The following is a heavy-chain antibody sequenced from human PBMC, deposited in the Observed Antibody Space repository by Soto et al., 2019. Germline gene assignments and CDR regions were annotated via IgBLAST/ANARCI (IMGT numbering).Heavy chain of an antibody. V-gene: IGHV3-30*03. CDR3: ARRPVTYYFDY. D-gene: IGHD4-17*01. Sequence: GGSLRLSCAACGFTFSSYGMHGVRQAPGKGLEWVAVISYDGSNTYYADSVKGRFTISRDNSKNTLYLQMDSLRAEDTAVYYCARRPVTYYFDYWGQGTLVTVSS. J-gene: IGHJ4*02. CDR2: ISYDGSNT. CDR1: GFTFSSYG.